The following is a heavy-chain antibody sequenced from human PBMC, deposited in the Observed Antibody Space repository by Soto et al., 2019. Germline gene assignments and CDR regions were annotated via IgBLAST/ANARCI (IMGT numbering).Heavy chain of an antibody. CDR2: IRPGSGKA. CDR1: GYNFTDNR. J-gene: IGHJ4*01. V-gene: IGHV1-3*01. Sequence: ASVKVSCKASGYNFTDNRIHWLRQAPGQRLEWMGWIRPGSGKAQYSEKFLGRVTITRDTSATTAHMELSSLSPDDTAVYYCAKAHVMVVAGSTFDYWGHGTLVTVSS. CDR3: AKAHVMVVAGSTFDY. D-gene: IGHD6-19*01.